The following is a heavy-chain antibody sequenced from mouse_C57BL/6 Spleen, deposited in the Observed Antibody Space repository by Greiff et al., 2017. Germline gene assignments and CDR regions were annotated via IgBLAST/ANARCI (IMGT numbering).Heavy chain of an antibody. J-gene: IGHJ3*01. D-gene: IGHD1-1*01. CDR2: LNPGSGGT. V-gene: IGHV1-54*01. Sequence: QVQLQQSGAELVRPGTSVKVSCKASGYAFPNYLLEWVKQRPGQGLEWIGVLNPGSGGTNYNEKFKGKATLTADKSSSTASMQLSSLTSEDSAVYFCARWDYGSPWFAYWGQGTLVTVSA. CDR3: ARWDYGSPWFAY. CDR1: GYAFPNYL.